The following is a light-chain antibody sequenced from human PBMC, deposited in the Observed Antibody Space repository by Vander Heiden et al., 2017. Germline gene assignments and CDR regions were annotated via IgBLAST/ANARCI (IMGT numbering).Light chain of an antibody. CDR1: QDISNY. CDR3: QQYDNLLALT. J-gene: IGKJ4*01. V-gene: IGKV1-33*01. Sequence: DIQKTLSTTSRSASVGDSVTITSHASQDISNYLNWYQQKPAKAPKLLIYDASNSEAGVPPRFSRSGSWTDFTATISSLQPEDIATDYCQQYDNLLALTFGRGTKVEIK. CDR2: DAS.